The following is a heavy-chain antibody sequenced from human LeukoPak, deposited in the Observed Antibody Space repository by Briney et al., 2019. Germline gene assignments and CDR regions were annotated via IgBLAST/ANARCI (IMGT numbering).Heavy chain of an antibody. CDR2: IYHSVST. CDR3: ARHAGGRGYDFWSGYYSPNHN. Sequence: SETLSLTCAVSGYSISSGYYWGWIRQPPGKGLEWIGSIYHSVSTYYKPSLKSRVTISVDTSKNQFSLKLSSVTAADTAVYYCARHAGGRGYDFWSGYYSPNHNWGQGTLVTVSS. V-gene: IGHV4-38-2*01. CDR1: GYSISSGYY. J-gene: IGHJ4*02. D-gene: IGHD3-3*01.